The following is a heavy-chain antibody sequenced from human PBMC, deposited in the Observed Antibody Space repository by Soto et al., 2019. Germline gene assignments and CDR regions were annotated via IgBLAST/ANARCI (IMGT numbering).Heavy chain of an antibody. CDR1: GGTFSSYA. Sequence: QVRLVQSGAEVKKPGSSVKVSCKASGGTFSSYAISWVRQAPGQGLEWMGGIIPIFGTANYAQKFQGRVTITADESTSTAYTELSSLRSEDTAVYYCARHVPAAGYYYGMDVWGQGTTVTVSS. J-gene: IGHJ6*02. CDR3: ARHVPAAGYYYGMDV. D-gene: IGHD2-2*01. V-gene: IGHV1-69*12. CDR2: IIPIFGTA.